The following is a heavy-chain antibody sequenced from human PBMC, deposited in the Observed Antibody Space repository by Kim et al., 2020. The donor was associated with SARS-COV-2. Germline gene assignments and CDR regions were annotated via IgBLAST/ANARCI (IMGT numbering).Heavy chain of an antibody. CDR3: ARHPSGGYDKAFSFDI. CDR1: GGSISSSSYY. Sequence: SETLSLTCTVSGGSISSSSYYWGWIRQPPGKGLEWIGSIYYSGSTYYNPSLKSRVTISVDTSKNQFSLKLSSVTAADTAVYYCARHPSGGYDKAFSFDIWGQGTMVTVSS. J-gene: IGHJ3*02. CDR2: IYYSGST. D-gene: IGHD5-12*01. V-gene: IGHV4-39*01.